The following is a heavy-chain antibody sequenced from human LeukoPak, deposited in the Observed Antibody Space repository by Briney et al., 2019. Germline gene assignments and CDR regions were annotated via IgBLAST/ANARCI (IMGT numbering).Heavy chain of an antibody. CDR2: TYYGGTT. Sequence: PSETLSLTCAVSGGSVSSTTYYWGWFRQSPGQGLEWIGSTYYGGTTHYNPSLKSRVTVSLDTSRNHFSLNLYSVTAADTAIYYCARHQATGYCSRDGCTPSRGCDYWGQGTLVTVSS. J-gene: IGHJ4*02. CDR3: ARHQATGYCSRDGCTPSRGCDY. CDR1: GGSVSSTTYY. V-gene: IGHV4-39*01. D-gene: IGHD2-15*01.